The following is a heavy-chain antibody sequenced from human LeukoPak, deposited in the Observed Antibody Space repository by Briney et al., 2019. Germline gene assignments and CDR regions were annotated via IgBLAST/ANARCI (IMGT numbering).Heavy chain of an antibody. CDR2: IYYSGST. V-gene: IGHV4-61*08. CDR3: ARDLYYDSSGYGGFDY. D-gene: IGHD3-22*01. CDR1: GGSISSGGYY. J-gene: IGHJ4*02. Sequence: SETLSLTCTVSGGSISSGGYYWSWIRQPPGKGLEWIGYIYYSGSTNYNPSLKSRVTISVDTSKNQFSLKLSSVTAADTAVYYCARDLYYDSSGYGGFDYWGQGTLVTVSS.